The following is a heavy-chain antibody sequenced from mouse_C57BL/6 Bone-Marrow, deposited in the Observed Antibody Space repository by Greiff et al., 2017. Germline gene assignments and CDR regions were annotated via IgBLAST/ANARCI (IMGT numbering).Heavy chain of an antibody. D-gene: IGHD2-3*01. V-gene: IGHV1-69*01. CDR3: ARWGYYSWVAY. CDR1: GSTFTSYW. CDR2: VDPSDSYT. J-gene: IGHJ3*01. Sequence: QVQLQQPGAELVMPGASVKLSCKASGSTFTSYWMHWVKQRPGQGLEWIGEVDPSDSYTNSNHKLKGKSTLTVDKSSSTAYMQLSSLTSEDSAVYYCARWGYYSWVAYWGQGTLGTVSA.